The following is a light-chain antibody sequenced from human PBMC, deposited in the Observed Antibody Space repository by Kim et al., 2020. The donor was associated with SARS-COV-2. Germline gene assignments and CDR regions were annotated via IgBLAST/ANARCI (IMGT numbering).Light chain of an antibody. V-gene: IGKV3-15*01. CDR1: QPVDRN. Sequence: PGERVTLSCRASQPVDRNLAWYQQKGGQPPRLLIYRASTRATDSPDRFSGSGSGTEFTLTIHSLRSEDSGNYYCQQFSKWPLTFGGGTKVDIK. CDR2: RAS. CDR3: QQFSKWPLT. J-gene: IGKJ4*01.